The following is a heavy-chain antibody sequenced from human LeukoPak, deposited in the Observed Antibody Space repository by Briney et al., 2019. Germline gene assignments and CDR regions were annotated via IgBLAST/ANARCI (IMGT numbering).Heavy chain of an antibody. V-gene: IGHV5-51*01. D-gene: IGHD6-13*01. J-gene: IGHJ4*02. CDR3: ARPRSSSWPYYFDY. Sequence: GESLKISCKASGYGFTTYWIGWVRQMPGKGLEWMGIIYPGDSDTRYSPSFQGQVTISADKSISTAYLQWSSLKASDTAMYYCARPRSSSWPYYFDYWGQGTLVTVSS. CDR1: GYGFTTYW. CDR2: IYPGDSDT.